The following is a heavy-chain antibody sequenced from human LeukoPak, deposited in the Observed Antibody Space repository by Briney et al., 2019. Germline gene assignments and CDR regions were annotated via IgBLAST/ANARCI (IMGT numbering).Heavy chain of an antibody. CDR2: IYTSGST. CDR3: ARDGEGATPPAPYYYYGMDV. Sequence: SETLSLTCTVSGGSISSYYWSWIRQPAGKGLEWIGRIYTSGSTNYNPSLKSRVTMSVDTSKNQSSLKLSSVTAADTAVYYCARDGEGATPPAPYYYYGMDVWGQGTTVTVSS. V-gene: IGHV4-4*07. D-gene: IGHD1-26*01. CDR1: GGSISSYY. J-gene: IGHJ6*02.